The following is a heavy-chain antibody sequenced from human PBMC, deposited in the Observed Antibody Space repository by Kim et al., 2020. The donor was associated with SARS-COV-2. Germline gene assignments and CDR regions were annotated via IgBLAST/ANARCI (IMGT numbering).Heavy chain of an antibody. J-gene: IGHJ4*02. Sequence: GRKKDYADPVKGRFTISRDNSKNTLYLQMNSLRSEDTAVYYCAKAEAYDYWGQGTLVTVSS. V-gene: IGHV3-30*01. CDR3: AKAEAYDY. CDR2: GRKK.